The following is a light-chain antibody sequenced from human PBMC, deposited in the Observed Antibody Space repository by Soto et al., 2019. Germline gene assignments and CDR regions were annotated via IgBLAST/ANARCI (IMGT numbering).Light chain of an antibody. Sequence: DIQMTQSPSSLSASVGDRVTITCRASQSISSYLNWYQQKPGQAPKLLIYAASSLQSGVPSRFSGSGSGTEFTLTISSLQPEDFATYYCQQSYSTPITFGQGTRLEIK. J-gene: IGKJ5*01. V-gene: IGKV1-39*01. CDR1: QSISSY. CDR2: AAS. CDR3: QQSYSTPIT.